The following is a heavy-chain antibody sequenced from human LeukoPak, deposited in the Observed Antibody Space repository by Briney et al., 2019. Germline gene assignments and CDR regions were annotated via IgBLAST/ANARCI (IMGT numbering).Heavy chain of an antibody. V-gene: IGHV4-59*01. J-gene: IGHJ4*02. CDR3: ARSTGSTMFIDY. CDR1: GGSISPYY. D-gene: IGHD3-10*02. Sequence: SETLSLTCTVSGGSISPYYWSWIRQPPGKGLEWLGYIYYSGNTEYKPSLKSRVAMSVDTSKNQFSLRLSSVTAADTAVYYCARSTGSTMFIDYWGQGTLVTVSS. CDR2: IYYSGNT.